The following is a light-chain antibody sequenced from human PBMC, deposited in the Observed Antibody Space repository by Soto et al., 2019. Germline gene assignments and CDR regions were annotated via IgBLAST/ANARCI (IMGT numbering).Light chain of an antibody. CDR1: SGHSSYA. V-gene: IGLV4-69*01. Sequence: QLVLTQSPSASASLGASVKLTCTLSSGHSSYAIAWHQQQPEKGPRYLMKLNSDGSHRKGDGIPDRFSGSSSGAEHYLTISSLRSEDEADYYCQTWGTGIGVFGGGTKVTVL. CDR2: LNSDGSH. J-gene: IGLJ2*01. CDR3: QTWGTGIGV.